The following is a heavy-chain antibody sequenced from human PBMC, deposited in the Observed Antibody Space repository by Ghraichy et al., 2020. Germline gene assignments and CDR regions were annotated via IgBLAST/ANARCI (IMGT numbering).Heavy chain of an antibody. J-gene: IGHJ5*02. CDR1: GFNFSIFW. Sequence: GESLNISCAASGFNFSIFWMSWVRQAPGKGLEWVANIKQDGSDKYYVDSVKGRFTISRDNAKNSLYLQMNSLRAEDTAVYYCASVGFDCSGSSCSSYRWFDPWGQGTLVTVSS. D-gene: IGHD2-15*01. CDR2: IKQDGSDK. CDR3: ASVGFDCSGSSCSSYRWFDP. V-gene: IGHV3-7*01.